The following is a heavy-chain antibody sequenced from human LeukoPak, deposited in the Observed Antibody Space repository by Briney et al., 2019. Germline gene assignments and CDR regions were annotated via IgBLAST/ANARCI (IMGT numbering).Heavy chain of an antibody. V-gene: IGHV3-30*02. Sequence: GRSLRLSCAASGFTFSSYGMHWVRQAPGKGLEWVAFIRYDGSNKYYADSVKGRFTISRDNSKNTLYLQMNSLRAEDTAVYYCAKEAMVRGVIPDYWGQGTLVTVSS. CDR2: IRYDGSNK. D-gene: IGHD3-10*01. J-gene: IGHJ4*02. CDR3: AKEAMVRGVIPDY. CDR1: GFTFSSYG.